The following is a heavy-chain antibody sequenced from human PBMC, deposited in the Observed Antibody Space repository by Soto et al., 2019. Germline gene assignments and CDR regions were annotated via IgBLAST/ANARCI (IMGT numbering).Heavy chain of an antibody. CDR3: ASGGDGYSPRRDGFDI. V-gene: IGHV5-51*01. D-gene: IGHD2-21*01. CDR2: IYPGDSDT. CDR1: GYSFTSYW. J-gene: IGHJ3*02. Sequence: PGASLKISCKGSGYSFTSYWIGWVRQMPGKGLEWMGIIYPGDSDTRYGPSFQGQVTISADKSISTAYLQWSSLKASDTAMYYCASGGDGYSPRRDGFDIWGQGTMVTVSS.